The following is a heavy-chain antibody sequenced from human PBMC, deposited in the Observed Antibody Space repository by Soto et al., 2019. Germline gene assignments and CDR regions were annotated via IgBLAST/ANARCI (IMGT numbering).Heavy chain of an antibody. D-gene: IGHD3-10*01. CDR2: IYYSGST. J-gene: IGHJ4*02. CDR1: GGSISSYC. V-gene: IGHV4-59*08. CDR3: ARHNYGSGSTYFDY. Sequence: SETLSLTCTVSGGSISSYCWSGIRQPPGKGLEWIGYIYYSGSTNYNPSLKSRVTISVDTSKNQCSLKLNSMTAADTAVYYCARHNYGSGSTYFDYWGQGTLVTVS.